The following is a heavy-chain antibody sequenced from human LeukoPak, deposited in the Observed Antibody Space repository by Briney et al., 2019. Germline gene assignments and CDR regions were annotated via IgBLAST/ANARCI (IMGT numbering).Heavy chain of an antibody. CDR3: ARVGYYDSSGYYSDFDY. J-gene: IGHJ4*02. Sequence: ASVKVSCKASGYTFTGYYMHWVRQAPGQGLEWMGWINPNSGGTNYAQKFQGRVTITRDTSISTAYMELSRLRSDDTAVYYCARVGYYDSSGYYSDFDYWGQGTLVTVSS. V-gene: IGHV1-2*02. D-gene: IGHD3-22*01. CDR2: INPNSGGT. CDR1: GYTFTGYY.